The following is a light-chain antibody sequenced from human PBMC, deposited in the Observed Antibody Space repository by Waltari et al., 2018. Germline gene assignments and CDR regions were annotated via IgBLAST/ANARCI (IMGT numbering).Light chain of an antibody. CDR2: EVS. CDR1: SSDIGSSNL. V-gene: IGLV2-23*02. Sequence: QSALTQPASVSGSPGQSITISCTGTSSDIGSSNLVSWYQQQPDKAPKLLIYEVSKRPSGVSDRFSGSRSGNTASLTISGLQAEDEGDYFHCSYGATTKLFGGGTKLTVL. CDR3: CSYGATTKL. J-gene: IGLJ2*01.